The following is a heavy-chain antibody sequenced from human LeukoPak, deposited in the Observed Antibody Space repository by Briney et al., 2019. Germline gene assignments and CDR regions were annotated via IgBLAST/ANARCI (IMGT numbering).Heavy chain of an antibody. CDR1: GASISSTNYF. J-gene: IGHJ4*02. CDR3: TRGIEEWRAGLEFPLDF. CDR2: IYNSGRI. D-gene: IGHD3-3*01. Sequence: PSETLSLTCTVSGASISSTNYFWGWIRQSRGKGLEWIGTIYNSGRIDYNPSLKSRVSISLDTSKNQLSLTLNSVTAADTAVYHCTRGIEEWRAGLEFPLDFWGQGILVTVSS. V-gene: IGHV4-39*01.